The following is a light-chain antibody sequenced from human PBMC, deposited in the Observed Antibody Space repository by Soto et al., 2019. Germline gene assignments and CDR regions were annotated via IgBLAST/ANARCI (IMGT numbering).Light chain of an antibody. J-gene: IGLJ2*01. CDR2: EGS. CDR1: SSDVGSYKF. V-gene: IGLV2-23*01. CDR3: SSYAGSSTLV. Sequence: QSVLTQPASVSGSPGQSITISCTGTSSDVGSYKFVSWYQQHPVKAPKLMIYEGSKRPSGVSNRFSGSKSGNTASLTISGLQAEDEADYYCSSYAGSSTLVFGGGTKLTVL.